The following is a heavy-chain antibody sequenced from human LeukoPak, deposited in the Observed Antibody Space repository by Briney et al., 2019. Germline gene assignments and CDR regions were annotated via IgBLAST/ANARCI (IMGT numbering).Heavy chain of an antibody. V-gene: IGHV1-2*02. Sequence: GASVKVSCKASGYTFTGYYMHWVRQAPGQGLEWMGWINPNSGGTNYAQKFQGRVTMTRDTSISTAYTELSRLRSDDTAVYYCARESLYGDYLSTYNWFDPWGQGTLVTVSS. D-gene: IGHD4-17*01. CDR1: GYTFTGYY. J-gene: IGHJ5*02. CDR3: ARESLYGDYLSTYNWFDP. CDR2: INPNSGGT.